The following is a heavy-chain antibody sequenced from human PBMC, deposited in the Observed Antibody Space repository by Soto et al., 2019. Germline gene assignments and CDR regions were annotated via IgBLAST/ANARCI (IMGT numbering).Heavy chain of an antibody. D-gene: IGHD5-12*01. CDR3: ATATRGHNDYDSLAFDT. V-gene: IGHV3-11*01. CDR2: ISSDSSII. J-gene: IGHJ3*02. Sequence: GGSLRLSCAASGFTFSAYYMSWIRQAPGKGLEWISYISSDSSIIFYADSVKGRFTISRDTAENSLYLQMNSLRAEDTAVYHCATATRGHNDYDSLAFDTWGPVTMVTVSS. CDR1: GFTFSAYY.